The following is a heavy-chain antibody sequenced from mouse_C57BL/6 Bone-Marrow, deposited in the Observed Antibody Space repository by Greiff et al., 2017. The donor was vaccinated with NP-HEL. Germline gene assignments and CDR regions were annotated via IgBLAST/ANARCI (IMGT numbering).Heavy chain of an antibody. V-gene: IGHV5-16*01. CDR1: GFTFSDYY. J-gene: IGHJ4*01. CDR3: ARERSSDYYAMDY. D-gene: IGHD1-1*01. CDR2: INYDGSST. Sequence: EVKLVESEGGLVQPGSSMKLSCTASGFTFSDYYMAWVRQVPEKGLEWVANINYDGSSTYYLDSLKSRFIISRDNAKNILYLQMSSLKSEDTATYYGARERSSDYYAMDYWGQGTSVTVSS.